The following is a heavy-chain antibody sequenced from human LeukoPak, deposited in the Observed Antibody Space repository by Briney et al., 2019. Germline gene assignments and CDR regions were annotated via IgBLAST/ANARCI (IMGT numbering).Heavy chain of an antibody. CDR3: ARGVSSIWNYFWFDP. CDR1: GATFSSYA. CDR2: IIPIFGTA. D-gene: IGHD1-7*01. J-gene: IGHJ5*02. Sequence: GASVKVSCKASGATFSSYAISWVRQAPGQGLEWMGGIIPIFGTANYAQKFQGRVTITADESTSTAYMELSSLRSEDTAVYYCARGVSSIWNYFWFDPWGQGTLVTVSS. V-gene: IGHV1-69*13.